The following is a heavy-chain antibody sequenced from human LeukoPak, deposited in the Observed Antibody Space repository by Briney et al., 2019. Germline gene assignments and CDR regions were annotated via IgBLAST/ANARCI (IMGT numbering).Heavy chain of an antibody. CDR2: IYHTGST. Sequence: PSETLSLTCTVSVYSISSGHYWGWIRPSPEKGLEWIGSIYHTGSTYNNPSLKSRVTMSGDTSKNQFSLRLSSATAADTAVYYCVSRATFVLHFDYWGQGTVVTVSS. D-gene: IGHD2/OR15-2a*01. CDR3: VSRATFVLHFDY. V-gene: IGHV4-38-2*02. J-gene: IGHJ4*02. CDR1: VYSISSGHY.